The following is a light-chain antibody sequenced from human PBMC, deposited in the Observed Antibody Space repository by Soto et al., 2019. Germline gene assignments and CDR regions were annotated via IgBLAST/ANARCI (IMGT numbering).Light chain of an antibody. J-gene: IGKJ5*01. CDR2: KVS. CDR1: QSLVHSDGIAY. CDR3: MQGTHWPPIT. V-gene: IGKV2-30*02. Sequence: VMMTQSPLSLPVTIGQPASISCRSNQSLVHSDGIAYFSWFQLRSGRSPRRLIYKVSNRDSGVPARFSGSGSGTDFTLKISRVEAEDVGIYYCMQGTHWPPITFGQGTRLEIK.